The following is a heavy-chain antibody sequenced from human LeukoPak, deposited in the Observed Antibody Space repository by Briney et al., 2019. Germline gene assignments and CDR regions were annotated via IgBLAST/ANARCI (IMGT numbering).Heavy chain of an antibody. V-gene: IGHV1-2*02. CDR3: AREGGGSSQTGDY. CDR1: GYTFTGYY. J-gene: IGHJ4*02. CDR2: INPNSGGT. D-gene: IGHD1-14*01. Sequence: ASVKVSCKASGYTFTGYYMHWVRQAPGQGLEWMGWINPNSGGTNYAQKFQGRVTVTGDTSISTAYMEMSSLRSDDTAVYYCAREGGGSSQTGDYWGQGTLVAVSS.